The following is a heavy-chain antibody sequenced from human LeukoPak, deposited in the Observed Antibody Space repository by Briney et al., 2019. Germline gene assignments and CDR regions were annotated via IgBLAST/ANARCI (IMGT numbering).Heavy chain of an antibody. J-gene: IGHJ4*02. CDR1: GYTFTSYG. D-gene: IGHD4-17*01. CDR2: INPNTGDT. CDR3: ARYHYGLDY. Sequence: ASVKVSCKASGYTFTSYGISWVRQAPGQGLEWMGRINPNTGDTNFAQKFQGRVTMTRDMSISTAFMDLSSLRSDDTAVYYCARYHYGLDYWGQGTLVTVSS. V-gene: IGHV1-2*06.